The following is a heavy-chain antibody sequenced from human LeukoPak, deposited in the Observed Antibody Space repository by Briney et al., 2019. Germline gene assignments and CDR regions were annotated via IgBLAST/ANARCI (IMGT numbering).Heavy chain of an antibody. CDR1: GFTFSSFG. CDR3: VRGVGVSRFNYFDP. V-gene: IGHV3-33*01. Sequence: GRSLTLSCAASGFTFSSFGMHWVRQAPGKGLEWVAVIWYDASNKYYADSVRGRFTISRDNSKNTLYLQMNSLRDDDTAVYYCVRGVGVSRFNYFDPWGQGTLVTVSS. J-gene: IGHJ5*02. CDR2: IWYDASNK. D-gene: IGHD1-26*01.